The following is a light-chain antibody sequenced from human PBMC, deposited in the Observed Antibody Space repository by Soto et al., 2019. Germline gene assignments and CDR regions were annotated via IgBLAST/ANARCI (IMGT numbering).Light chain of an antibody. CDR2: EVT. V-gene: IGLV2-14*01. CDR1: SSDIGAYDY. J-gene: IGLJ1*01. Sequence: QSVLTQPASVSGSPGQSITISCTGTSSDIGAYDYVSWFQQHPDKAPKLMISEVTNRPSGVSDRFSGSKSGNAASLTISGLQAEDEAYYYCSSYTTSSTRVFGTGTKGTVL. CDR3: SSYTTSSTRV.